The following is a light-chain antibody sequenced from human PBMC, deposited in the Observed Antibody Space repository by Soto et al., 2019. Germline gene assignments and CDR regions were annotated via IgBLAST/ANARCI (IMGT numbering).Light chain of an antibody. V-gene: IGLV1-40*01. CDR3: QSYDTSLRAWV. Sequence: QSVLTQPPSVSGAPGQRVAISCTGSGSNIGAGSDVHWYQQLPGMAPKLLVYGNNNRPSGVPDRFSGSKSATSASLAITGLQAEDEADYYCQSYDTSLRAWVFGTGTKLTAL. J-gene: IGLJ1*01. CDR1: GSNIGAGSD. CDR2: GNN.